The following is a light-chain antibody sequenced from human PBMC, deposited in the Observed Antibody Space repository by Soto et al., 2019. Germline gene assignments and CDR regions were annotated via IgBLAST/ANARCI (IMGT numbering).Light chain of an antibody. V-gene: IGLV2-23*02. CDR1: SSDVGSYNL. CDR2: EVS. CDR3: CSYAGSSTLNYV. J-gene: IGLJ1*01. Sequence: QSALTQPASVSGSPGQSITISCTGTSSDVGSYNLVSWYQQHPGKAPKLMIYEVSKRPSGVSNRFSGSKSGNTASLTISGLQAEDEADYYCCSYAGSSTLNYVFGTGTKVTV.